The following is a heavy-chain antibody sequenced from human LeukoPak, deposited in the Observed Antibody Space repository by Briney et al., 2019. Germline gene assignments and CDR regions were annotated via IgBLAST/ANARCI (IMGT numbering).Heavy chain of an antibody. CDR1: GYTFTSYG. Sequence: ASVKVSCKASGYTFTSYGINWVRQAPGQGLEWMGWISAYNGNTNYAQKLQGRVTMTTDTSTSTAYMELRSLRSDDTAVYYCARVYSGSYFRPDAFDIWGQGTMVTVSS. D-gene: IGHD1-26*01. CDR3: ARVYSGSYFRPDAFDI. V-gene: IGHV1-18*01. J-gene: IGHJ3*02. CDR2: ISAYNGNT.